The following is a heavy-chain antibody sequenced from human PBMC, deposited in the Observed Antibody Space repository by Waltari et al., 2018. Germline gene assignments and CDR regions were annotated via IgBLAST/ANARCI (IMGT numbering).Heavy chain of an antibody. V-gene: IGHV3-21*01. J-gene: IGHJ4*02. CDR3: TRDFLYSRYSSSSYFDY. D-gene: IGHD6-13*01. CDR1: GFTFSSYS. Sequence: EVQLVESGGGLVKPGGSLRLSCAASGFTFSSYSMNWVRRAPGKGLELVSSITGSRKHRYYADSVKGRFTISRDNAKNSLYLQMNSLRAEDTAVYYCTRDFLYSRYSSSSYFDYWGQGALVTVSS. CDR2: ITGSRKHR.